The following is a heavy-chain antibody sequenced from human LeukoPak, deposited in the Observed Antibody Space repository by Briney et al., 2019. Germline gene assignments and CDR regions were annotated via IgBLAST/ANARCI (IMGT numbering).Heavy chain of an antibody. Sequence: PSETLSLTCTVSGGPISSYYWSWIRQPPGKGLEWIGYIQTSGSTNYNPSLKSRVTMSVDTSKNQFSLKLSSVTAADTAVYYCAREGPTRVEYSSSYNWFDPWGQGTLVTVSS. J-gene: IGHJ5*02. CDR2: IQTSGST. D-gene: IGHD6-13*01. CDR3: AREGPTRVEYSSSYNWFDP. CDR1: GGPISSYY. V-gene: IGHV4-4*09.